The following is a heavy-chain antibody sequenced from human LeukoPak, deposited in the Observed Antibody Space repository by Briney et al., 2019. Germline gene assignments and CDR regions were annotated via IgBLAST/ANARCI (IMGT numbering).Heavy chain of an antibody. Sequence: GGSLRLSCGASGFIFKTHAMTWVRQAPGKGLEWVSAISDSGDKRYYAGSVKGRFTISRENAKNSLYLQMNSLRAGDTAVYYCARIGPTYYGMDVWGQGTTVTVSS. V-gene: IGHV3-23*01. D-gene: IGHD2/OR15-2a*01. CDR2: ISDSGDKR. CDR3: ARIGPTYYGMDV. CDR1: GFIFKTHA. J-gene: IGHJ6*02.